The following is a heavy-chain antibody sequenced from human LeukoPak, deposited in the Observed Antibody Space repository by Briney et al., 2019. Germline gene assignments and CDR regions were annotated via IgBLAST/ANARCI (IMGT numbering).Heavy chain of an antibody. D-gene: IGHD5-12*01. V-gene: IGHV4-61*01. J-gene: IGHJ4*02. CDR2: IYYTGNT. Sequence: SETLSLTCTVSGGSVSSGSYYWSWIRQPPGKSLEWIGHIYYTGNTNYNPSLKSRVTISMDTSKNQFSLNLSSVTAADTAVYYCARDRTDIVATSHFDYWGQGTLVTVSS. CDR3: ARDRTDIVATSHFDY. CDR1: GGSVSSGSYY.